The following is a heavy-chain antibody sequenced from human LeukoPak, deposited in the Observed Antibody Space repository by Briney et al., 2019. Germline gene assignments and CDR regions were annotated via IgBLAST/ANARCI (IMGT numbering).Heavy chain of an antibody. D-gene: IGHD5-12*01. CDR3: AKDPQYSGYLDY. Sequence: PGGSLRLPCAASGFTFSSYVMSWVRQAPGKGLEWVSGISGSGYSTYYADSVKGRFTISRDNSKNTLYLQMNSLRAEDTAVYYCAKDPQYSGYLDYWGQGTLVTVSS. CDR1: GFTFSSYV. CDR2: ISGSGYST. J-gene: IGHJ4*02. V-gene: IGHV3-23*01.